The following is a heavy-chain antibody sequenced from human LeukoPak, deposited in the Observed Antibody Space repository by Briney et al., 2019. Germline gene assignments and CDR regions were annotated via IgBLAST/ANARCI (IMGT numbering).Heavy chain of an antibody. CDR1: GFTFSSYW. V-gene: IGHV3-74*01. CDR3: ARDLYSSSWYVSFWFDP. J-gene: IGHJ5*02. D-gene: IGHD6-13*01. CDR2: INSDGSST. Sequence: PGRSLRLSCAASGFTFSSYWMHWVRQAPGKGLVWVSRINSDGSSTSYADSVKGRFTISRDNAKNTLYLQMNSLRAEDTAVYYCARDLYSSSWYVSFWFDPWGQGTLVTVSS.